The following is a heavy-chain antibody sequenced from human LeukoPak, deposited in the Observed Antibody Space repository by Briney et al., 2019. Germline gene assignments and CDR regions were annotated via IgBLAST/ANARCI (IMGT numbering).Heavy chain of an antibody. D-gene: IGHD6-6*01. CDR2: IYYSGST. Sequence: SETLSLTCTVSGGSISSYYWSWIRQPPGKGLEWIGYIYYSGSTNYNPSLKSRVTISVDTSKNQFSLKLSSVTAADTAVYYCARAWKLVHDYWGQGTLVTVSS. V-gene: IGHV4-59*12. J-gene: IGHJ4*02. CDR1: GGSISSYY. CDR3: ARAWKLVHDY.